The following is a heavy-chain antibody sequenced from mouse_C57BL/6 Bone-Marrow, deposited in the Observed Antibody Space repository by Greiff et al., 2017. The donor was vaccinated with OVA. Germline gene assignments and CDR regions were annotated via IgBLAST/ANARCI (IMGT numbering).Heavy chain of an antibody. CDR2: INPYNGGT. J-gene: IGHJ1*03. D-gene: IGHD1-1*01. CDR1: GYTFTDYY. CDR3: ARRGGYGSSPNYFDV. V-gene: IGHV1-19*01. Sequence: VQLQQSGPVLVKPGASVKMSCKASGYTFTDYYMNWVKQSHGKSLEWIGVINPYNGGTSYNQKFKGKATLTVDKSSSTAYMELNSLTSEDSAVYYCARRGGYGSSPNYFDVWGTGTTVTVSS.